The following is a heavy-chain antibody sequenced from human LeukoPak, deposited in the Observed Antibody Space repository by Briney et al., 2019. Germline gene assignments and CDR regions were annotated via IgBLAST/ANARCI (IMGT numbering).Heavy chain of an antibody. CDR1: GFAFSIYA. CDR3: AKVSTLGSHFDY. D-gene: IGHD3-10*01. CDR2: ISGSGGST. Sequence: GGSLRLSCAASGFAFSIYAMTWVRQGPRKGLEWVSGISGSGGSTSYADSVKGRFTISRDNSKNTLYLQMNSLRDEDTAVYYCAKVSTLGSHFDYWGQGTQVTVSS. V-gene: IGHV3-23*01. J-gene: IGHJ4*02.